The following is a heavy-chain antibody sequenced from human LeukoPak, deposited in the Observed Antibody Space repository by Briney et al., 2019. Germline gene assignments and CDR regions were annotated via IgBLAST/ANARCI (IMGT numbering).Heavy chain of an antibody. D-gene: IGHD6-19*01. CDR3: ASSYSSGWYYDY. Sequence: PGGSLRLSCAASGFTVSSNYMSWVRQAPGKGLEWVSVIYSGGSTYYADSVKGRFTISGDNSKNTLYLQMNSLRAEDTAVYYCASSYSSGWYYDYWGQGTLVTVSS. V-gene: IGHV3-66*01. CDR2: IYSGGST. CDR1: GFTVSSNY. J-gene: IGHJ4*02.